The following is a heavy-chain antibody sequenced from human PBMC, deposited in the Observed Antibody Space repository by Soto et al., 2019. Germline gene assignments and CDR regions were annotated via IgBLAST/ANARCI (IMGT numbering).Heavy chain of an antibody. CDR3: ARALVTDYNSRDYHYYFAMDV. V-gene: IGHV4-31*02. D-gene: IGHD3-22*01. J-gene: IGHJ6*02. CDR1: GGPVSGDDLY. Sequence: TLTRTCVVSGGPVSGDDLYWSWIRHLPGKGLEWIANVYHTGTTYYNPSLKSRVSMSVDTSQNKFSLILASVPAADTAVYYCARALVTDYNSRDYHYYFAMDVWGQGTSVT. CDR2: VYHTGTT.